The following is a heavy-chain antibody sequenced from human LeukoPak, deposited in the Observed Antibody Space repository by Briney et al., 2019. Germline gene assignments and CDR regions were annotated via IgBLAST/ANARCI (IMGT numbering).Heavy chain of an antibody. Sequence: VXXXSXXSGXYWGWIRQPXGQXXXWIGSIYHTGSTYYNPSLKSRVTISVXXSKNHFSLKLSSVTAADTAVYYXXXXXXXXXXXDAFDIWGQGTMVTVSS. J-gene: IGHJ3*02. CDR2: IYHTGST. CDR3: XXXXXXXXXXDAFDI. CDR1: XXSXXSGXY. V-gene: IGHV4-38-2*01.